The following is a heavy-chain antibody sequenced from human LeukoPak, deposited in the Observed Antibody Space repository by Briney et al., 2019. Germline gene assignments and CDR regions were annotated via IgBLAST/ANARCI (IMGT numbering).Heavy chain of an antibody. Sequence: GGSLRLSCAASGFTFSSYSMNWVRQAPGKGLEWVSSISSSSSYIYYADSVKGRFTISRDNAKNSLYLQMNSLRAEDTAEYYCARDLRGSYYDFWSGSLMDVWGQGTTVTVSS. J-gene: IGHJ6*02. CDR2: ISSSSSYI. D-gene: IGHD3-3*01. V-gene: IGHV3-21*01. CDR1: GFTFSSYS. CDR3: ARDLRGSYYDFWSGSLMDV.